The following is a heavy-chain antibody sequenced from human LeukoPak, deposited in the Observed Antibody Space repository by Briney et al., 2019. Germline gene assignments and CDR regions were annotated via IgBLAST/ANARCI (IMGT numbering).Heavy chain of an antibody. CDR3: ARDPPVLYSLDY. V-gene: IGHV1-18*01. D-gene: IGHD3-3*01. CDR1: GYTFTSYG. J-gene: IGHJ4*02. CDR2: ISAYNGNA. Sequence: ASVKVSCKASGYTFTSYGISWVRQAPGQGLEWMGWISAYNGNANYAQKLQGRVTMTTDTSTSTAYMELRSLRSDDTAVYYCARDPPVLYSLDYWGQGTLVTVSS.